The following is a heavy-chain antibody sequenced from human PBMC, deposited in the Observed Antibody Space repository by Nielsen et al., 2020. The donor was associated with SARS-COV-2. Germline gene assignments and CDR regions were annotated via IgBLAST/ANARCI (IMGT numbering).Heavy chain of an antibody. CDR2: IIPILGIA. Sequence: SVKVSCKASGGTFSSYTISRVRQAPGQGLEWMGRIIPILGIANYAQKFQGRVTITADKSTSTAYMELSSLRSEDTAVYYCARHYGDYYYGMDVWGQGTTVTVSS. D-gene: IGHD4-17*01. J-gene: IGHJ6*02. V-gene: IGHV1-69*02. CDR1: GGTFSSYT. CDR3: ARHYGDYYYGMDV.